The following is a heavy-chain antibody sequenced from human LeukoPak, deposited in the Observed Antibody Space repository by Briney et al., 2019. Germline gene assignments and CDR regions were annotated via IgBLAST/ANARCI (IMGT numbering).Heavy chain of an antibody. CDR2: FDPEDGEP. V-gene: IGHV1-24*01. Sequence: ASVKVSCKVSGYSLSELFTHWARQAPGKGLEWMGGFDPEDGEPMYAQKFQGRVTMTEDTSTDTAYMELRSLRSEDTAVYYCATEKDELLDSWGQGTLVTVSS. J-gene: IGHJ5*01. CDR3: ATEKDELLDS. CDR1: GYSLSELF. D-gene: IGHD1-1*01.